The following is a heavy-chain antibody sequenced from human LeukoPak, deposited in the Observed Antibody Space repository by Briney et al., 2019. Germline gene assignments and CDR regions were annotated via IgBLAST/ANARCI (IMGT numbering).Heavy chain of an antibody. CDR1: GGSFSGYY. Sequence: PSETLSLTCAVCGGSFSGYYWSRIRQPPGKGLEWIGEINHSGSTNYNPSLKSRVTISVDTSKNQFSLKLSSVTAADTAVYYCARKGYYPKYYFDYWGQGTLVTVSS. CDR2: INHSGST. J-gene: IGHJ4*02. V-gene: IGHV4-34*01. D-gene: IGHD3-10*01. CDR3: ARKGYYPKYYFDY.